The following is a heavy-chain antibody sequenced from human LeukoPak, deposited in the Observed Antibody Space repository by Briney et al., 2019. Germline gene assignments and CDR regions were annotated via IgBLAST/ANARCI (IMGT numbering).Heavy chain of an antibody. V-gene: IGHV3-30*02. J-gene: IGHJ4*02. D-gene: IGHD5-18*01. CDR2: IRYDGSNK. CDR1: GFTFSSYG. Sequence: GGSLRLSCAASGFTFSSYGMHWVRQAPGKGLEWVAFIRYDGSNKYYADSVKGRFTISRDNSKNTLYLQMNSLRAEDTAVYYCARGPLLPGYSYGYIFDYWGQGTLVTVSS. CDR3: ARGPLLPGYSYGYIFDY.